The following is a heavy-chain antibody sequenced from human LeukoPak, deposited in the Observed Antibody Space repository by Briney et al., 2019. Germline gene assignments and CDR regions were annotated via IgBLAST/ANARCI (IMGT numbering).Heavy chain of an antibody. CDR2: IYQEVSEK. CDR1: GVTFSNYW. Sequence: PGGSLRLSCAPSGVTFSNYWMSWVRQAPRKGVECVANIYQEVSEKYYVDSVKGGFNITRDNAKNSMYLQMNSLRAEDTAVYYCARDRSHMDVWGKGTTVTVSS. V-gene: IGHV3-7*01. J-gene: IGHJ6*03. CDR3: ARDRSHMDV.